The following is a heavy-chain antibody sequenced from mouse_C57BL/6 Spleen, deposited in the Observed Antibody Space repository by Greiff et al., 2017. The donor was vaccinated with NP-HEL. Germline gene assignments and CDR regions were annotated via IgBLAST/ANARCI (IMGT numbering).Heavy chain of an antibody. CDR1: GYSITSGYY. D-gene: IGHD1-1*01. J-gene: IGHJ3*01. CDR3: AREWDYYGSSPAWFAY. V-gene: IGHV3-6*01. Sequence: EVKLQESGPGLVKPSQSLSLTCSVTGYSITSGYYWNWIRQFPRNKLEWMGYISYDGSNNYNPSLKNRISITRDTSKNQFFLKLNSGTTEDTATYYCAREWDYYGSSPAWFAYWGQGTLVTVSA. CDR2: ISYDGSN.